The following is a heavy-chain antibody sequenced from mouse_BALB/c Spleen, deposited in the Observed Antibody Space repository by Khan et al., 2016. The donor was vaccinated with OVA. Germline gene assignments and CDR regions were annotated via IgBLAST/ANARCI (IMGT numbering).Heavy chain of an antibody. CDR2: ISSGSSTI. D-gene: IGHD1-1*01. CDR1: GFTFSGFG. CDR3: ARSDYYGVAY. V-gene: IGHV5-17*02. J-gene: IGHJ3*01. Sequence: EVELVESGGGLVQPGGSRKLSCAASGFTFSGFGMHWVRQAPEKGLEWVAYISSGSSTINYADPLKGRFTISRDKPKNTRFLQMTSLRSEDTAMYYGARSDYYGVAYWGQGTLVTVSA.